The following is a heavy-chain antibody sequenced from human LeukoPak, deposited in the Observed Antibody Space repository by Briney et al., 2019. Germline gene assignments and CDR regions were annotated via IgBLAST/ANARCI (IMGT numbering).Heavy chain of an antibody. Sequence: GGSLRLSCAAPGFTFSNYNMNWVRQAPGKGLEWVSYISSSSSYIYYADSVKGRFTISRDNAKNSLYLQMNSLRAEDTAVYYCARDNPGYSSSWLFDYWGQGTLVTVSS. J-gene: IGHJ4*02. V-gene: IGHV3-21*05. D-gene: IGHD6-13*01. CDR2: ISSSSSYI. CDR3: ARDNPGYSSSWLFDY. CDR1: GFTFSNYN.